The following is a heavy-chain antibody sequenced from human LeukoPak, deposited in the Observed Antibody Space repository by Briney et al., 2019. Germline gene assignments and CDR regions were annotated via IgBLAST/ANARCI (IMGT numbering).Heavy chain of an antibody. CDR1: GFTFSSYG. CDR2: ISYDGSNK. J-gene: IGHJ4*02. CDR3: AKDEDLAAAGIDY. V-gene: IGHV3-30*18. Sequence: PGGSLRLSCAASGFTFSSYGMHWVRQAPGKGLEWVAVISYDGSNKYYADSVKGRFTISRDNSKNTLYLQMNSLRAEDTAVYYCAKDEDLAAAGIDYWGQGTLVTVSS. D-gene: IGHD6-13*01.